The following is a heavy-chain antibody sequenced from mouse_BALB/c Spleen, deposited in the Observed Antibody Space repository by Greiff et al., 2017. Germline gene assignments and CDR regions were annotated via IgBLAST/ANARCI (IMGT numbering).Heavy chain of an antibody. Sequence: EVKLMESGGGLVKPGGSLKLSCAASGFTFSSFGMHWVRQAPEKGLEWVAYISSGSSTIYYADTVKGRFTISRDNPKNTLFLQMTSLRSEDTAMYYCARTITTVVAPDFDVWGAGTTVTVSS. D-gene: IGHD1-1*01. V-gene: IGHV5-17*02. J-gene: IGHJ1*01. CDR2: ISSGSSTI. CDR1: GFTFSSFG. CDR3: ARTITTVVAPDFDV.